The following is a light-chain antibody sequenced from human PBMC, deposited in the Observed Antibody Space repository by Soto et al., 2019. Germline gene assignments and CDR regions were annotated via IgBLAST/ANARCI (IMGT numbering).Light chain of an antibody. CDR3: QQYGRSPPFA. V-gene: IGKV3-20*01. Sequence: EIVLTQSPGTLSLSPGERATLSCRASQSVSSNYIAWYQQNPGQAPRLLIYGASTRATGIPDRFSGSGSGTNFTLTISRLEPEDFAGYFCQQYGRSPPFAFCQGTKVEIK. CDR1: QSVSSNY. CDR2: GAS. J-gene: IGKJ2*01.